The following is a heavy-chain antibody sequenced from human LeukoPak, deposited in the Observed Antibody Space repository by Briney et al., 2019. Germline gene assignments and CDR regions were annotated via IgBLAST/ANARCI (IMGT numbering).Heavy chain of an antibody. CDR1: GFTFSSYA. J-gene: IGHJ4*02. CDR3: AKSSYYDTSGSYREYYFDY. D-gene: IGHD3-22*01. Sequence: GSLRLSCAASGFTFSSYAMSWVRQAPGKGLEWVSAISGSGGSTYYADSVKGRFTISRDNSKYTLYLQMNSLRAEDTALYYCAKSSYYDTSGSYREYYFDYWGQGALVTVSS. CDR2: ISGSGGST. V-gene: IGHV3-23*01.